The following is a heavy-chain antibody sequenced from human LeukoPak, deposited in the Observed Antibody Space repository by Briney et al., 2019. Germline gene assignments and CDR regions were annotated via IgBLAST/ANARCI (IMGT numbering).Heavy chain of an antibody. V-gene: IGHV3-7*04. CDR2: IKYDGSDK. Sequence: PGGSRGLSWQASGLTLGGFGWTGFGKAQPKGLEWVANIKYDGSDKRYVDSVKGRFTVSRDNANNSLYLQMNSLRAEDTAVYYCVRGGGSFDSWGQGTLVTVSS. CDR1: GLTLGGFG. J-gene: IGHJ4*02. CDR3: VRGGGSFDS. D-gene: IGHD3-16*01.